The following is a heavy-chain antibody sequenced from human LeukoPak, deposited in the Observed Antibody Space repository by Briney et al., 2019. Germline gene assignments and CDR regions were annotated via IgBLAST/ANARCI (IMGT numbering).Heavy chain of an antibody. V-gene: IGHV4-59*08. J-gene: IGHJ4*02. Sequence: SETLSLTCTVSGGSISSYHWSWIRQPPGKGLEWIGYIYYSGSTNYNPSLKSRVTISVDTSKNQFSLKLSSVTAADTAVYYCAGSSGYSYGYSDYWGQGTLVTVSS. D-gene: IGHD5-18*01. CDR2: IYYSGST. CDR1: GGSISSYH. CDR3: AGSSGYSYGYSDY.